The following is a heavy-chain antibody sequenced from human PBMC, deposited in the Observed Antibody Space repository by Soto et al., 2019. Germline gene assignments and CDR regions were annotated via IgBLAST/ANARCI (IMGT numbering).Heavy chain of an antibody. Sequence: PSETLSLTCTVSGGSISSGDYYWSWIRQPPGKGLEYIGYIYYSGSSHYNPSPKSRVTISLDTSRNQFSLKLSSVTAADTAVYSWAREIVATIGVMAVWAKGPRSPSP. J-gene: IGHJ6*02. V-gene: IGHV4-30-4*01. CDR2: IYYSGSS. CDR1: GGSISSGDYY. D-gene: IGHD5-12*01. CDR3: AREIVATIGVMAV.